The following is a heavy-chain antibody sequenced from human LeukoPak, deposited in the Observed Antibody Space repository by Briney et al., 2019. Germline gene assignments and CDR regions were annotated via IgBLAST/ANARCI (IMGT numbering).Heavy chain of an antibody. D-gene: IGHD5-12*01. CDR1: GFTFSSYS. J-gene: IGHJ4*02. Sequence: PGGSLRLSCAASGFTFSSYSMNWVRQAPGKGLEWISYVGISSSNTKYADSVKGRFTISGDSAKNSVFLQMNSLRVEDTAVYFCARDHRYAFDNWGQGTLVTVSS. CDR2: VGISSSNT. V-gene: IGHV3-48*04. CDR3: ARDHRYAFDN.